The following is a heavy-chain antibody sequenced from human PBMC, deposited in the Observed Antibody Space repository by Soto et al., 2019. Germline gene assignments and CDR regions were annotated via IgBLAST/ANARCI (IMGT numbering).Heavy chain of an antibody. J-gene: IGHJ6*02. CDR3: ARDRYDFWSGSDHYGLDV. CDR1: GFTFSDYY. Sequence: QAQLVESGGGLVKPGGSLRLSRAASGFTFSDYYMTWIRQAPGKGLEWVSYISSSGGLIYYADSVKGRFTISRDNARKSLYLQMRSLRAEDSAVYYCARDRYDFWSGSDHYGLDVWGQGTTVTVSS. CDR2: ISSSGGLI. D-gene: IGHD3-3*01. V-gene: IGHV3-11*01.